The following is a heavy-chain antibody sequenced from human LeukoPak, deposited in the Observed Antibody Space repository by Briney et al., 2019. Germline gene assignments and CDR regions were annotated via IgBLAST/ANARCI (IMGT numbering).Heavy chain of an antibody. CDR2: ISYDGSNK. CDR3: AREGCSSTRCYNYYYYYYMDV. J-gene: IGHJ6*03. V-gene: IGHV3-30-3*01. D-gene: IGHD2-2*01. CDR1: GFIFRTYA. Sequence: GGSLRLSCAASGFIFRTYAMHWVRKAPGKGLEWVALISYDGSNKYYADSVKGRFTISRDNSKNTLYLQMNSLRAEDTAVYYCAREGCSSTRCYNYYYYYYMDVWGKGTTVTVSS.